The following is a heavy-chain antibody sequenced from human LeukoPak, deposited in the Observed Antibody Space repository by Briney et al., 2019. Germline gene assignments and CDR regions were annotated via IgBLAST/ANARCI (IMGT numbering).Heavy chain of an antibody. CDR1: GGSFSGYY. V-gene: IGHV4-34*01. D-gene: IGHD3-22*01. CDR3: AASMIVVVRDSNWFDP. J-gene: IGHJ5*02. Sequence: PSETLSLTCAVYGGSFSGYYWSWIRQPPGKGLEWIGEISHSGSTNYNPSLKSRVTISVDTSKNQFSLKLSSVTAADTAVYYCAASMIVVVRDSNWFDPWGQGTLVTVSS. CDR2: ISHSGST.